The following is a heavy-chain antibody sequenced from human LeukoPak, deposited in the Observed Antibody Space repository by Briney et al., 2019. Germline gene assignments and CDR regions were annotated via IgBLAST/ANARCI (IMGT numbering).Heavy chain of an antibody. Sequence: GGSLRLSCAASGFTFGNYAMSWVRQAPGKGLEWVSGVSGSGTTTYYADSVKGRFTISRDNSKNTLYLQMNSLRADDTAVYYCATPGQRPVHFDYWGPGTLVTVSS. CDR2: VSGSGTTT. D-gene: IGHD3-10*01. CDR3: ATPGQRPVHFDY. CDR1: GFTFGNYA. V-gene: IGHV3-23*01. J-gene: IGHJ4*02.